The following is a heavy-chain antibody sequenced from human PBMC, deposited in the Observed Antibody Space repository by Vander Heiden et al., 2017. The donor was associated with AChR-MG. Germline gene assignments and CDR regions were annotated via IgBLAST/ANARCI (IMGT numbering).Heavy chain of an antibody. D-gene: IGHD2-2*02. V-gene: IGHV3-30-3*01. CDR3: AREDYCSSTSCYTQYYYYYYMDV. CDR2: ISYDGSNK. J-gene: IGHJ6*03. Sequence: QVQLVESGGGVVQPGRSLRLSCAASGITFSSSAMPWVRQAPGKGLEWVAVISYDGSNKYYADSVKGRFTISRDNSKNTLYLQMNSLRAEDTAVYYCAREDYCSSTSCYTQYYYYYYMDVWGKGTTVTVSS. CDR1: GITFSSSA.